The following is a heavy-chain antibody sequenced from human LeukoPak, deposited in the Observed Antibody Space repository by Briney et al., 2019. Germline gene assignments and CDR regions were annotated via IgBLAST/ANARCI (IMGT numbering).Heavy chain of an antibody. Sequence: GRSLRLSCSASGFTFSSYSMNWVRQAPGKGLEWVSSISSSSSYIYYADSVKARFTISRDNAKDSLYLQMNSLRAEDTAVYYCARVGWSLGDIFDYWGQGTLVTVSS. CDR3: ARVGWSLGDIFDY. D-gene: IGHD1-26*01. V-gene: IGHV3-21*01. J-gene: IGHJ4*02. CDR2: ISSSSSYI. CDR1: GFTFSSYS.